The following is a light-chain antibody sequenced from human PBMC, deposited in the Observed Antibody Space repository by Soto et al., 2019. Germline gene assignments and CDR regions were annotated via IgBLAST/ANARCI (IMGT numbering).Light chain of an antibody. V-gene: IGKV3-15*01. CDR1: QRVSSN. Sequence: YLDTGCVNRGERAYLSFSASQRVSSNFAWYQQKPGQAPSLLIYGAFTRATGIPARFSGPGSGRKLTLSTSSLLSQDFSPYYSCQYNSMPPLPFGQGTHVDIK. CDR3: CQYNSMPPLP. J-gene: IGKJ1*01. CDR2: GAF.